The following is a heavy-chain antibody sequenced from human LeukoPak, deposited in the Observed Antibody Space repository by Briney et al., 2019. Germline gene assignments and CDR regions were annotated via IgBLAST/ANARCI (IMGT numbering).Heavy chain of an antibody. J-gene: IGHJ4*02. V-gene: IGHV3-7*01. CDR1: GFTFSSYW. CDR3: AREYSTVGYYFDY. CDR2: IKQDGSEK. D-gene: IGHD6-13*01. Sequence: PGGSLRLSCAASGFTFSSYWMSWVRQAPGKGLEWVANIKQDGSEKYYVDSVKGRFTISRDNAKNSLYLQMNSLRAEDTAVYYCAREYSTVGYYFDYWGQGTLVTVSS.